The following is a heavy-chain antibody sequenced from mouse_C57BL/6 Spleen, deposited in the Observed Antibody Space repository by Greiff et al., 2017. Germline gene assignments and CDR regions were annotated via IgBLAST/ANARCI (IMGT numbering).Heavy chain of an antibody. CDR3: ALYEYDEGPGFAY. CDR2: IDPATGNT. V-gene: IGHV14-3*01. Sequence: VQLKPSVAELVRPGASVKLSCTASGFHIKNTYMHWVKQRPEQGLEWLGRIDPATGNTTYAPKFPGKATITADTSSNTAYLQRSSLTSEDTAIYYCALYEYDEGPGFAYWGQGTLVTVSA. J-gene: IGHJ3*01. CDR1: GFHIKNTY. D-gene: IGHD2-4*01.